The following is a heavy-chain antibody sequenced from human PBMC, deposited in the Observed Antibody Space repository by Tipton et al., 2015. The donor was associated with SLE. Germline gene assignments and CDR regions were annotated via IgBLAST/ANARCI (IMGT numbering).Heavy chain of an antibody. V-gene: IGHV4-61*01. CDR3: ARSTPDEFDF. D-gene: IGHD5/OR15-5a*01. J-gene: IGHJ4*01. Sequence: TLSLTCIVSGGSISSANYYWSWIRQPPGKGLEWIGNIYYTGNINYSPSLKSRVSMSVDTSKNRFSLKLKTVTAADTAVYYCARSTPDEFDFWGHGTLVTVSS. CDR2: IYYTGNI. CDR1: GGSISSANYY.